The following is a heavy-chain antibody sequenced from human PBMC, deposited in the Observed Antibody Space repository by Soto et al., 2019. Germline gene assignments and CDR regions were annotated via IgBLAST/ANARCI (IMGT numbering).Heavy chain of an antibody. Sequence: ASVKVYCKASGYTFTSYYMHWVRQAPGQGLEWMGIINPSGGSTSYAQKLQGRVTMTTDTSTSTAYMELRSLRSDDTAVYYCARDTLALMVRGVIIRDYYYGMDVWGQGTTVTVSS. J-gene: IGHJ6*02. CDR1: GYTFTSYY. CDR2: INPSGGST. D-gene: IGHD3-10*01. CDR3: ARDTLALMVRGVIIRDYYYGMDV. V-gene: IGHV1-46*01.